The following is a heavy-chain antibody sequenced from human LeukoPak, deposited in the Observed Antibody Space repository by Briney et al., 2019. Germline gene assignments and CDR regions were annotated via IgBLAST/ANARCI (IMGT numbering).Heavy chain of an antibody. J-gene: IGHJ4*02. V-gene: IGHV1-2*06. CDR3: ARGSGYSSSWYKY. D-gene: IGHD6-13*01. Sequence: ASVKVSCKASGYTFTGYYMHWVRQAPGQGLEWMGRINPNSGGTNYAQKFQGRVTMTRDTSISTAYMELSRLRSDDTAVYYCARGSGYSSSWYKYWGQGTLVTVSS. CDR2: INPNSGGT. CDR1: GYTFTGYY.